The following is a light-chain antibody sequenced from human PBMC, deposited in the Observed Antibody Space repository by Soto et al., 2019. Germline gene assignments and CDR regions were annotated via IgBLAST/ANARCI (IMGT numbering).Light chain of an antibody. CDR3: QQLNSYPRT. Sequence: IQLTQSPSSLSASVGDRVTITCRASQGISSYLAGYQQKPGKAPKLLIYAASTLQSGVPSRFSGSGSGTDFTLTISSLQPEDFATYYCQQLNSYPRTFGGGTKVDIK. V-gene: IGKV1-9*01. J-gene: IGKJ4*01. CDR1: QGISSY. CDR2: AAS.